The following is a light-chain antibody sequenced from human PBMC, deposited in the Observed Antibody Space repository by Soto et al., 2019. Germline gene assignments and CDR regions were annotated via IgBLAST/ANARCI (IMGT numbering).Light chain of an antibody. CDR2: DAS. CDR3: QQRNSYPRT. J-gene: IGKJ2*01. CDR1: QTISSW. V-gene: IGKV1-5*01. Sequence: DIQMTQSPSTLPASVGDRVTITCRASQTISSWLAWYQQKPGKAPDLLIYDASRLAGGVPSRFSGSESGTEFTLTITSLQPEDSATYYCQQRNSYPRTFGQGTTVDIK.